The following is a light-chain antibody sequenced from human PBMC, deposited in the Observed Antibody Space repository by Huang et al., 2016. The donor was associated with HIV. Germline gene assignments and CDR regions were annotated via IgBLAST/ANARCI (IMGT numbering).Light chain of an antibody. J-gene: IGKJ4*01. Sequence: DIQMTQSPSSLSASVGDRVTIACRESQSIGTYLNWYQQKPGKAPRLLIHVASSLQRGVPSRFSGSRSGTDFTLTISSLQPEDVVTYYCQQSYSALGLTFGGGTKVEIK. V-gene: IGKV1-39*01. CDR2: VAS. CDR1: QSIGTY. CDR3: QQSYSALGLT.